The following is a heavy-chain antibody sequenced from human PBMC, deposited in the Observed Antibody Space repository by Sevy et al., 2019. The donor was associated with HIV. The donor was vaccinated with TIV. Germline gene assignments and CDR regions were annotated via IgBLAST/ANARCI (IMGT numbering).Heavy chain of an antibody. V-gene: IGHV3-64D*06. J-gene: IGHJ5*02. CDR1: GFTFSSYA. CDR2: ISSNGGST. D-gene: IGHD3-9*01. Sequence: GGSLRLSCSASGFTFSSYAMHWVRQAPGKGLEYVSAISSNGGSTYYADSVKGRFTISRDNSKNTLYLQMSSLRAEDTAVYCCVKEASLRRDILTGYYNWFDPWGQGTLVTVSS. CDR3: VKEASLRRDILTGYYNWFDP.